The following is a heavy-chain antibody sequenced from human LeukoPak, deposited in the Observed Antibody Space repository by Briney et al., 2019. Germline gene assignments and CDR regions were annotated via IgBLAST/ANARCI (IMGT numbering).Heavy chain of an antibody. Sequence: GGSLRLSCAASGFIFSTYAMHWGRQAPGKGLEYVSPISSDAYSTYYAKSVKGGFTISRDNSKKMLYLQMGSLRPEDMAVYYCARAYYYDTSGYQGYYLDYWGQGTLVTVSS. V-gene: IGHV3-64*01. CDR1: GFIFSTYA. J-gene: IGHJ4*02. CDR2: ISSDAYST. CDR3: ARAYYYDTSGYQGYYLDY. D-gene: IGHD3-22*01.